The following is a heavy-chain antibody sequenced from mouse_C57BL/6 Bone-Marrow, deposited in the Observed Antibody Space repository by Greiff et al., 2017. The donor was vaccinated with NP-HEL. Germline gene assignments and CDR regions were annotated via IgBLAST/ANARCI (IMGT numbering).Heavy chain of an antibody. CDR3: ARDELYYGYDGGYFDY. Sequence: EVQRVESGGGLVKPGGSLKLSCAASGFTFSSYAMSWVRQTPEKRLEWVATISDGGSYTYYPDNVKGRFTISRDNAKNNLYLQMSHLKSEDTAMYYCARDELYYGYDGGYFDYWGQGTTLTVSS. CDR1: GFTFSSYA. D-gene: IGHD2-2*01. J-gene: IGHJ2*01. V-gene: IGHV5-4*01. CDR2: ISDGGSYT.